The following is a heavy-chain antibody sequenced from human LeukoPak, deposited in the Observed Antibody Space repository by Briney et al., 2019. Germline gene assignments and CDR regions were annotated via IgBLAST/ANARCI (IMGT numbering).Heavy chain of an antibody. V-gene: IGHV2-5*01. CDR2: IYWNDDK. D-gene: IGHD3-3*01. CDR1: GGSISSYY. J-gene: IGHJ5*02. CDR3: AHRRSSYDFWSNCWFDP. Sequence: TLSLTCTVSGGSISSYYWSWIRQLPGRALEWLALIYWNDDKRYSPSLKSRLTITKDTSKNQVVLTMTNMDPVDTATYYCAHRRSSYDFWSNCWFDPWGQGTLVTVSS.